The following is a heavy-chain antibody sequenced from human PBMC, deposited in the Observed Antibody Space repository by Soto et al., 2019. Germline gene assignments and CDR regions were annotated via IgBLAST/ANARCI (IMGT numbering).Heavy chain of an antibody. D-gene: IGHD1-1*01. CDR2: ISAHNGNT. J-gene: IGHJ4*02. CDR1: GYAFTTYG. CDR3: ARGRYGDY. Sequence: QVHLVQSGAEVKKPGASVKVSCQASGYAFTTYGITWVRQAPGQGLEWMGWISAHNGNTNYAHKLQGRVTVTRDTSTSTAYMELRSLRSDDTVVYYCARGRYGDYWGQGALVTVSS. V-gene: IGHV1-18*01.